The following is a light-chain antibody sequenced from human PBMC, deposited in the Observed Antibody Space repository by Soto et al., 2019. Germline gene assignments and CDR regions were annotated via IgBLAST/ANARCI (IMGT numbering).Light chain of an antibody. J-gene: IGLJ2*01. V-gene: IGLV3-27*01. CDR3: YSAADNMGV. CDR1: LLAKKY. Sequence: SYELTQPSSVSVSPGQTDRIPCSGDLLAKKYTRWFQQKPGQAPVLVIYNDNKRPSGIPERFSGSSSGTTVSLTISGAQVEDEADYYCYSAADNMGVFGGGTKVTVL. CDR2: NDN.